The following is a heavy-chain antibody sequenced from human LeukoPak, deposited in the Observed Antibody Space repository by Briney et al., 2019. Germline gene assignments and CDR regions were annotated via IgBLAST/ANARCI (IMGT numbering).Heavy chain of an antibody. D-gene: IGHD4-23*01. V-gene: IGHV3-30*03. J-gene: IGHJ4*02. Sequence: GGSLRLSCAASGFTFSSYGMHWVRQAPGKGLEWVAVISYDGSNKYYADSVKGRFTISRDNAKNSLYLQMNSLRAEDTAVYYCASSLVVTPRFGFDYWGQGTLVTVSS. CDR2: ISYDGSNK. CDR3: ASSLVVTPRFGFDY. CDR1: GFTFSSYG.